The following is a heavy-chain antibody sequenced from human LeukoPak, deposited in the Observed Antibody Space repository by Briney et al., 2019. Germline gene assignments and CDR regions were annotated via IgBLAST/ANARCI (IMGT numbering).Heavy chain of an antibody. CDR3: SKGGRLVPLNY. J-gene: IGHJ4*02. V-gene: IGHV4-59*01. D-gene: IGHD2-2*01. CDR2: VHYGGTP. Sequence: PSETLSLTCTVSGGSISTYYWTWIRRPPGKGLEWIGYVHYGGTPKYNASLKSRVTMSLDASKNQLSLKLSSVTAADTAVYYCSKGGRLVPLNYWGQGTLVTVSS. CDR1: GGSISTYY.